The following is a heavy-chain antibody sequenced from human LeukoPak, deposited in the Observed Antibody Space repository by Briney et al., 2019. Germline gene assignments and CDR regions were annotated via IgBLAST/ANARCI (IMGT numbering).Heavy chain of an antibody. V-gene: IGHV3-23*01. D-gene: IGHD6-19*01. CDR3: AKIDSPRVGWRAPFDY. Sequence: GGSLRLSCEASGFTFGGSAMSWVRQAPGKGLEWISDISGAGRETYYADSVKGRFTISRDNSKNTLYLQLNSLGAEDTAVYFCAKIDSPRVGWRAPFDYWGQGTLVTVSS. CDR2: ISGAGRET. J-gene: IGHJ4*02. CDR1: GFTFGGSA.